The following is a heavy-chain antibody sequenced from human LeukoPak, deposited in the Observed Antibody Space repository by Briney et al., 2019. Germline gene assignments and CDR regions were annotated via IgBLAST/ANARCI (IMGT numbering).Heavy chain of an antibody. J-gene: IGHJ6*03. D-gene: IGHD5-12*01. CDR1: GGSISSYY. V-gene: IGHV4-59*12. CDR2: IYYSGYT. CDR3: ARKSYSGYGFGVYYYYYMDV. Sequence: SETLSLTCTVSGGSISSYYWSWIRQPPGKGLEWIGYIYYSGYTNYNPSLKSRVTISVDTSKNQFSLKLSSVTAADTAVYYCARKSYSGYGFGVYYYYYMDVWGKGTTVTVSS.